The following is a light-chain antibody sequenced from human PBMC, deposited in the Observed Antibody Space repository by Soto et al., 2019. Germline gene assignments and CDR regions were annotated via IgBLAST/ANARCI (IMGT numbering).Light chain of an antibody. V-gene: IGKV1-8*01. Sequence: AIRMTQSPSSFSASTGDRVTITCRATQGISSWLAWYQQKPGKAPNLLIYDASRLQSGVPSRFSGSGGGTDFTLSISSVQPEDFATYFCQQSYMDPITFGQGTRLEI. CDR2: DAS. CDR1: QGISSW. J-gene: IGKJ5*01. CDR3: QQSYMDPIT.